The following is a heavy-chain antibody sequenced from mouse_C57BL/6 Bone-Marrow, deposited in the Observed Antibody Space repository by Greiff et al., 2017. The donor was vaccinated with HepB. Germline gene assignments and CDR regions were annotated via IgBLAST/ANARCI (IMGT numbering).Heavy chain of an antibody. CDR3: ARGSYRGYYAMDY. CDR2: ISNGGGST. Sequence: EVKLVESGGGLVQPGGSLKLSCAASGFTFSDYYMYWVRKTPEKRLEWVAYISNGGGSTYYPDTVKGRFTIARDNAKNTLYLQMSRLKSEDTAMYYCARGSYRGYYAMDYWGQGTSVTVSS. D-gene: IGHD2-12*01. J-gene: IGHJ4*01. CDR1: GFTFSDYY. V-gene: IGHV5-12*01.